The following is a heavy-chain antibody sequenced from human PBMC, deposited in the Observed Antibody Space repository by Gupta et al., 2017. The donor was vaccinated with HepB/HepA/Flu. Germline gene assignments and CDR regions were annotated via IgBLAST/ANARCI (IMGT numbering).Heavy chain of an antibody. J-gene: IGHJ5*02. Sequence: QVQLVESGGGVVQPGRSLRLSCAASGFAFSSCAMHWVRQAPGKGLEWVAVISYDGSNKYYADSVKGRFTISRDNSKNTLYLQMNSLRAEDTAVYYCARDRVGRRVVAAILCWFDPWGQGTLVTVSS. CDR1: GFAFSSCA. CDR2: ISYDGSNK. V-gene: IGHV3-30-3*01. D-gene: IGHD2-15*01. CDR3: ARDRVGRRVVAAILCWFDP.